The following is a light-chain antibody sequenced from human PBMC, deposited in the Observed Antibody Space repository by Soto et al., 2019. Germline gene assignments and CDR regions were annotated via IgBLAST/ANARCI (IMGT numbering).Light chain of an antibody. Sequence: AIQMTQSPSSLSASVGDRVTMTCRASQGINNELAWYQQKPGKAPKLLIYAASNLHSGVPSRFSGSGSGTDFALTISSLQPEDFAIYFCLHDYNYPRMFGQGTKVE. CDR2: AAS. CDR3: LHDYNYPRM. J-gene: IGKJ1*01. CDR1: QGINNE. V-gene: IGKV1-6*01.